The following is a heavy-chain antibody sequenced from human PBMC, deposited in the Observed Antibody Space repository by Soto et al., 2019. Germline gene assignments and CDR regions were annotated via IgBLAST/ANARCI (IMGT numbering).Heavy chain of an antibody. D-gene: IGHD5-12*01. V-gene: IGHV3-23*01. J-gene: IGHJ4*02. CDR1: GFTFSSYA. Sequence: GESLKISCAASGFTFSSYAMSWVRQAPGKGLEWVSAISGSGGSTYYADSVKGRFTISRDNSKNTLYLQMNSLRAEDTAVYYCAKGKPRGQHIVATILIDYWGQGTLVTVSS. CDR3: AKGKPRGQHIVATILIDY. CDR2: ISGSGGST.